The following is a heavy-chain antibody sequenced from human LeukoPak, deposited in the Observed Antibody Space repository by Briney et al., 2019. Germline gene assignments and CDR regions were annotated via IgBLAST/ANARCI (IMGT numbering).Heavy chain of an antibody. V-gene: IGHV1-69*04. CDR1: GGTFSSYA. CDR2: IIPILGIA. D-gene: IGHD2-8*01. CDR3: ASGYCTNGVCYFGY. J-gene: IGHJ4*02. Sequence: VASVKVSCKASGGTFSSYAISWVRQAPGQGLEWMGRIIPILGIANYAQKFQGRVTITADKSTSTAYMELSSLRSEDTAAYYCASGYCTNGVCYFGYWGQGTLVTVSS.